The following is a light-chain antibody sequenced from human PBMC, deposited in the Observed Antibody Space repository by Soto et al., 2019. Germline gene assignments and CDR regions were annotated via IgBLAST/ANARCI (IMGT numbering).Light chain of an antibody. V-gene: IGKV3-15*01. CDR2: GAS. Sequence: EIVMTQSPVTLSVSPGERATLSCRASQSVSSNLAWYQQKPGQTPRLLIYGASTRATGIPARFSGSGSGTDFPLTISGPETEDYAVYYCQHYTSWPPQTFGQGTKVEIK. CDR3: QHYTSWPPQT. CDR1: QSVSSN. J-gene: IGKJ1*01.